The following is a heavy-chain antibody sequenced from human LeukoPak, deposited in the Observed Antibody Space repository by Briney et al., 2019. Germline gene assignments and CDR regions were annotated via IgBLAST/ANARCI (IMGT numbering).Heavy chain of an antibody. CDR1: GGSFSGYY. Sequence: ETLSLTCAVYGGSFSGYYWSWVRQPPGKGLEWIGEINHSGSTNYNPSLTSRVTLSVDTSKNQFSLKLSSVTAADTAVYYCARGVRDYDILNYWGQGTLVTVSS. CDR2: INHSGST. J-gene: IGHJ4*02. CDR3: ARGVRDYDILNY. D-gene: IGHD3-9*01. V-gene: IGHV4-34*01.